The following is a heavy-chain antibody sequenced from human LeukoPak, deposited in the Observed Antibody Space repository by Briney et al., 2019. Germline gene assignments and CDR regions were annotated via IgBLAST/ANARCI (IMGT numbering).Heavy chain of an antibody. Sequence: GGSLRLSCAASGFTFSSYQMHWIRQVPGQGLEWVSYIGDTSTTIYYADSVKGRFTISRDNAKNPLYLQMNSLRAEDTAVYYCARSSPGFAPFIQDYWGQGTLVSVSS. CDR3: ARSSPGFAPFIQDY. CDR1: GFTFSSYQ. V-gene: IGHV3-48*01. CDR2: IGDTSTTI. J-gene: IGHJ4*02. D-gene: IGHD3-16*02.